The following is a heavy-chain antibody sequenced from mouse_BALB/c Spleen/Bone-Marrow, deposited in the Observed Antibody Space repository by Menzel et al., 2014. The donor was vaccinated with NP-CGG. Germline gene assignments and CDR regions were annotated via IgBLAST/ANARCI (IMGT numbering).Heavy chain of an antibody. CDR2: INSNGGST. J-gene: IGHJ2*01. D-gene: IGHD2-1*01. CDR3: VRGNYGNYVDYFDF. Sequence: EVKLVESGGGLVQPGGSLKLSCAASGFTLSSYGMSWVRQTPDKRLELVATINSNGGSTYYPDSVKGRFTISRDTAKNTLYLQMSSLKSEETAMYYCVRGNYGNYVDYFDFWGQGTTLTVSP. CDR1: GFTLSSYG. V-gene: IGHV5-6-3*01.